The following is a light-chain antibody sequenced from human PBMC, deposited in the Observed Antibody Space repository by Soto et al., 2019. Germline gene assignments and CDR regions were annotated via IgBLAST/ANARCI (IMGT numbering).Light chain of an antibody. J-gene: IGKJ4*01. CDR2: DAS. Sequence: EIVLTQSPATLSLSPGERATLSCRASQSVNSYLAWYQQKPGQAPRLLIYDASNRATGIPARFSGSGSGTDFTLTIRSLEPEDFAVYYCQQRSNWPPLLTFGGGTKVEIK. V-gene: IGKV3-11*01. CDR1: QSVNSY. CDR3: QQRSNWPPLLT.